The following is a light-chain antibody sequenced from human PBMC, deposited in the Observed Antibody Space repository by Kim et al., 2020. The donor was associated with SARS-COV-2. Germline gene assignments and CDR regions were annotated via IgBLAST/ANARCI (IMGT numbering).Light chain of an antibody. CDR2: DVT. J-gene: IGLJ3*02. CDR1: SSDVGDYNY. V-gene: IGLV2-11*03. CDR3: CSYAGSYTWV. Sequence: GQSVTSSITGTSSDVGDYNYVSWYQQHPGKAPKLMIYDVTKRPSGVPDRFSGSKSGSSASLTISGLQAEDEADYYCCSYAGSYTWVFGGGTQLTVL.